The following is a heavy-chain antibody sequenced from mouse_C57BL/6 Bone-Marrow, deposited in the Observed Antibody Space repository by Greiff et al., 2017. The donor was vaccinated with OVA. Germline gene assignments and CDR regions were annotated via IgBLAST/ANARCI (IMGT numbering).Heavy chain of an antibody. Sequence: VQLQQSGPELVKPGDSVKISCKASGYTFTDYYMNWVKQSHGKSLEWIGDINPNNGGTSYNQKFKGKATLTVDKSSSTAYMELRSLTSEDSAVYYCARTNSLHPFAYWGQGTLVTVSA. CDR3: ARTNSLHPFAY. CDR1: GYTFTDYY. V-gene: IGHV1-26*01. CDR2: INPNNGGT. D-gene: IGHD2-1*01. J-gene: IGHJ3*01.